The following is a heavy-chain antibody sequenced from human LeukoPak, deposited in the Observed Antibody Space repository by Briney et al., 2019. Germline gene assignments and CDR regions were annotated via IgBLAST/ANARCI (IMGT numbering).Heavy chain of an antibody. V-gene: IGHV1-8*01. CDR2: MNPNSGNT. CDR1: GYTFTSYD. CDR3: ARVPFGSAFDI. Sequence: ASAKVSCKASGYTFTSYDINWVRQATGQGLEWMGWMNPNSGNTGYAQKFQGRVTMTRNTSISTAYMELSSLRSEDTAVYYCARVPFGSAFDIWGQGTMVIVSS. D-gene: IGHD3-10*01. J-gene: IGHJ3*02.